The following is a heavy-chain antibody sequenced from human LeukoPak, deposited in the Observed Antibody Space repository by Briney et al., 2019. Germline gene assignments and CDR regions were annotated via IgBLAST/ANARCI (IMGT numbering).Heavy chain of an antibody. V-gene: IGHV1-8*03. Sequence: ASVKVSCKASGSTFPRYVFNWGRQATGQGLEGMGWMNPNSGNTGYAQKFQGRVTTTTDESTSTAYMELSSLRSEDTAVYYCARGLHTEQQLAGFDYWGQGTLVTVSS. CDR1: GSTFPRYV. CDR2: MNPNSGNT. CDR3: ARGLHTEQQLAGFDY. J-gene: IGHJ4*02. D-gene: IGHD6-13*01.